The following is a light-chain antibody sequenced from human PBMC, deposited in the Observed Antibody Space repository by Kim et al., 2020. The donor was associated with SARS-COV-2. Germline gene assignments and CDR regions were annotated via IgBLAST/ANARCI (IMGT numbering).Light chain of an antibody. Sequence: SPGEGATLSCRASQSSRSSYLAWYQQKPGQAPRLLIYGASNRAAGIPGRFSGSGSGTDFTLTISRLEPEDFAVYYCQQYHGSPWTFGQGTKVDIK. CDR2: GAS. V-gene: IGKV3-20*01. J-gene: IGKJ1*01. CDR3: QQYHGSPWT. CDR1: QSSRSSY.